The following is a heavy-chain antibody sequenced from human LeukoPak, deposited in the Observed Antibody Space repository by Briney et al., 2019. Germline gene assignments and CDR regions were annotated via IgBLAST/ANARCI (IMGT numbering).Heavy chain of an antibody. Sequence: PSETLSLTCTVSGASISSYYWSWIRQPPGKGLEWIGYIYYSGRTNYNPSLKSRLTISVDTSKNQFSLRLSSVTAADTAVYYCATLGPYCSGGSCDYWGQGTLVTVSS. J-gene: IGHJ4*02. CDR1: GASISSYY. V-gene: IGHV4-59*01. D-gene: IGHD2-15*01. CDR2: IYYSGRT. CDR3: ATLGPYCSGGSCDY.